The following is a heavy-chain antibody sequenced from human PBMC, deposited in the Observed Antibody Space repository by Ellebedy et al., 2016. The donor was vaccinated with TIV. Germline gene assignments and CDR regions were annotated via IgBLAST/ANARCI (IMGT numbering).Heavy chain of an antibody. V-gene: IGHV1-69*06. Sequence: SVKVSXXASGYTFTSYDINWVRQAPGQGLEWMGGIIPIFGTANYAQKFQGRVTITADKSTSTAYMELSSLRSEDTAVYYCARVRDSSGYGQDMPYWGQGTLVTVSS. CDR3: ARVRDSSGYGQDMPY. J-gene: IGHJ4*02. CDR1: GYTFTSYD. CDR2: IIPIFGTA. D-gene: IGHD3-22*01.